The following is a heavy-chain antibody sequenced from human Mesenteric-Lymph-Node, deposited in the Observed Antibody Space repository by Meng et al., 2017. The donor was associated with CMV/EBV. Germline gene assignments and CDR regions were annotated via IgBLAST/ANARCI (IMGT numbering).Heavy chain of an antibody. D-gene: IGHD3-10*01. V-gene: IGHV1-2*06. Sequence: YTLTGYYMHWVRQAPGQGLEWMGRINPNSGGTNYAQKFQGRVTMTRDTSISTAYMELSRLRSDDTAVYYCARERFTMVRSYPNGRFDPWGQGTLVTVSS. J-gene: IGHJ5*02. CDR2: INPNSGGT. CDR1: YTLTGYY. CDR3: ARERFTMVRSYPNGRFDP.